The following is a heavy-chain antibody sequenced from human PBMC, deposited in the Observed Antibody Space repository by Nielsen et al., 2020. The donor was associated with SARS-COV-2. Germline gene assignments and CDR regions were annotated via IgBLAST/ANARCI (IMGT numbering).Heavy chain of an antibody. CDR2: IKAKTDGETT. D-gene: IGHD6-13*01. V-gene: IGHV3-15*01. Sequence: GGSLRLSCVASGFTFRNAWMTWVRQAPGKGLEWVGRIKAKTDGETTVYAAPVQGRFTISRDDSEMTLYLQMDSLEIEDTGVYYCSTGGAAAVGTYYYYYGMDVWGQGTTVAVSS. J-gene: IGHJ6*02. CDR3: STGGAAAVGTYYYYYGMDV. CDR1: GFTFRNAW.